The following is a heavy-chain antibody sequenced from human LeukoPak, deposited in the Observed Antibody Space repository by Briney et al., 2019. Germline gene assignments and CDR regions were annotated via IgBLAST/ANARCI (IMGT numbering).Heavy chain of an antibody. Sequence: GASVKVSCKASGYTFTSYGISWVRQAPGQGLEWMGWISAYNGNTNYALKLQGRVTMTTDTSTSTAYMELRSLRSDDTAVYYCASTLYSGSYSYFDYWGQGTLVTVSS. CDR3: ASTLYSGSYSYFDY. CDR2: ISAYNGNT. CDR1: GYTFTSYG. J-gene: IGHJ4*02. V-gene: IGHV1-18*01. D-gene: IGHD1-26*01.